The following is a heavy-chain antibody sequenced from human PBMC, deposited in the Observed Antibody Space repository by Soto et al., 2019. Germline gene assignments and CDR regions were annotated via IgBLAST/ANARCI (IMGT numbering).Heavy chain of an antibody. J-gene: IGHJ6*02. Sequence: PSETLSLTCAVYGGSFSGYYWSCIRQPPGKGLEWIGEINHSGSTNYNPSLKSRVTISVDTSKNQFSLKLSSVTAADTAVYYCARGRGGYCSGGSCYAYYYYYGMDVWGQGTMVTVSS. CDR2: INHSGST. D-gene: IGHD2-15*01. CDR3: ARGRGGYCSGGSCYAYYYYYGMDV. CDR1: GGSFSGYY. V-gene: IGHV4-34*01.